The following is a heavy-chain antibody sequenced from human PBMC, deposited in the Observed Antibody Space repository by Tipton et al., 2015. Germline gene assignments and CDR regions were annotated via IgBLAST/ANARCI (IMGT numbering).Heavy chain of an antibody. CDR1: GGSISSYY. Sequence: TLSLTCTVSGGSISSYYWSWIRQSPGEGLEWIGYISHSGTTNYNPSLKSRVTMTRDTSKNQFSLKLTSVTASDTAVYYCACQDYDSLTRDYQTVDYWGQGTLVTVSS. D-gene: IGHD3-9*01. J-gene: IGHJ4*02. CDR2: ISHSGTT. CDR3: ACQDYDSLTRDYQTVDY. V-gene: IGHV4-59*08.